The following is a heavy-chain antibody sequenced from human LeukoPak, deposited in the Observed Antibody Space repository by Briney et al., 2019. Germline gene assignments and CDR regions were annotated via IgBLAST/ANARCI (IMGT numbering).Heavy chain of an antibody. J-gene: IGHJ4*02. V-gene: IGHV4-39*01. CDR2: ISSAGST. CDR1: GGSISSSGYY. Sequence: PSETLSLICTVSGGSISSSGYYWGWIRQPPGKGLEWIGSISSAGSTHYIPSLKSRVTISVDTPKSQFSLKLSSVTAADTAVYYCARRSYDGSGYYYVDYWGQGTLVTVSS. CDR3: ARRSYDGSGYYYVDY. D-gene: IGHD3-22*01.